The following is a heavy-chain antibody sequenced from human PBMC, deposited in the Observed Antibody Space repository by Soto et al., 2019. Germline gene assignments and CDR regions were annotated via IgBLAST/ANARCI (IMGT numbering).Heavy chain of an antibody. CDR1: GFTFSSYN. J-gene: IGHJ4*02. V-gene: IGHV3-48*02. CDR2: ISSSGTTI. CDR3: ARVVWSSGSFDY. D-gene: IGHD3-22*01. Sequence: WGSLRLSFAASGFTFSSYNMNWVRQAPGKGLEWVSHISSSGTTIHYADSVKGRFTISRHNAKNSVFLHMNSLRDEDTAVYYCARVVWSSGSFDYWGQGTLVTVSS.